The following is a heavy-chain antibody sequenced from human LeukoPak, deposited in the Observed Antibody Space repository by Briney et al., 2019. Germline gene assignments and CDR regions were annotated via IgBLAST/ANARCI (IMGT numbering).Heavy chain of an antibody. V-gene: IGHV3-15*01. Sequence: GGSLRLSCAASGFSFDDYAMHWVRQAPGKGLEWVGRIKSKTDSGTTDYAAPVKGRFTISRDDSKNTLYLQMNSLKTEDTAVYYCTTVLPYYYYGMDVWGQGTTVTVSS. CDR2: IKSKTDSGTT. J-gene: IGHJ6*02. CDR1: GFSFDDYA. CDR3: TTVLPYYYYGMDV.